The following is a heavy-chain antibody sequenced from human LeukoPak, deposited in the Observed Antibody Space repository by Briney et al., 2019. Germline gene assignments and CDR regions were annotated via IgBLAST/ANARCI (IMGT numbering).Heavy chain of an antibody. CDR2: INPSGGST. CDR3: ARGGDGYNLWRY. Sequence: ASVKVSCKASGYTFTSYYMHWVRQAPGQGLEWMGIINPSGGSTSYAQKFQGRVTITADESTSTAYMELGSLRSEDTAVYYCARGGDGYNLWRYWGQGTLVIVSS. CDR1: GYTFTSYY. V-gene: IGHV1-46*01. D-gene: IGHD5-24*01. J-gene: IGHJ4*02.